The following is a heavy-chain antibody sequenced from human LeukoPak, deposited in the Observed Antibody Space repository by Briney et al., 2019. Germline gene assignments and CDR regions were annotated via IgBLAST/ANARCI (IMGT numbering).Heavy chain of an antibody. CDR1: GYTFTSYY. V-gene: IGHV1-18*04. D-gene: IGHD3-3*01. CDR3: ASTPRFLEWLLPFDY. Sequence: ASVKVSCKASGYTFTSYYVHWVRQAPGQGLEWMGWISAYNGNTNYAQKLQGRVTMTTDTSTSTAYMELRSLRSDDTAVYYCASTPRFLEWLLPFDYWGQGTLVTVSS. J-gene: IGHJ4*02. CDR2: ISAYNGNT.